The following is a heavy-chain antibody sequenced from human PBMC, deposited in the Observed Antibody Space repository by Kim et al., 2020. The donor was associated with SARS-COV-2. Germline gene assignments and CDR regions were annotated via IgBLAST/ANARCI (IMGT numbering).Heavy chain of an antibody. J-gene: IGHJ4*02. CDR2: IYSGGST. D-gene: IGHD3-9*01. CDR1: GFTVSSNY. CDR3: ARDLPSRLGYFDWSHS. Sequence: GGSLRLSCAASGFTVSSNYMSWVRQAPGKGLEWVSVIYSGGSTYYADSVKGRFTISRDNSKNTLYLQMNSLRAEDTAVYYCARDLPSRLGYFDWSHSWGQGTLVTVSS. V-gene: IGHV3-53*01.